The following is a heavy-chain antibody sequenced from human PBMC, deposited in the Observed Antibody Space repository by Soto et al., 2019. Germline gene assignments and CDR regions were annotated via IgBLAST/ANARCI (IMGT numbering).Heavy chain of an antibody. CDR3: ARYDYNGYYFDY. CDR1: GYTFSTYY. V-gene: IGHV1-46*01. D-gene: IGHD4-4*01. CDR2: INPSGGST. J-gene: IGHJ4*02. Sequence: QVQLVQSGAEVKKPGASVKVSCKASGYTFSTYYMYWVGQAPGQGYEWMGIINPSGGSTTYAQKFQGRVTMTRDTSTTTVYMELSSLRSEDTAVYYCARYDYNGYYFDYWGQGTLVTVSS.